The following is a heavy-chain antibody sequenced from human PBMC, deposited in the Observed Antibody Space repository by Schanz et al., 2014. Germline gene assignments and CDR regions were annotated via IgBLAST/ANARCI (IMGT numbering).Heavy chain of an antibody. CDR1: GGTFSTYP. V-gene: IGHV1-69*02. D-gene: IGHD2-15*01. CDR2: IIPIHGIV. CDR3: ARGGGPEDVFDI. Sequence: QVQLVQSGAEVKKPGSSMKVSCKASGGTFSTYPINWLRQAPGQGLEWMGRIIPIHGIVNYAQRFQDRVRITSDKSTYTAYMELSSVRSDDTAVYYCARGGGPEDVFDIWGQGTILTVSS. J-gene: IGHJ3*02.